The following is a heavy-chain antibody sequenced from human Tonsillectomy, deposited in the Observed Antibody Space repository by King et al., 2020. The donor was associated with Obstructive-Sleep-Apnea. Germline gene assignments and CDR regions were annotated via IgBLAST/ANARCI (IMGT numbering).Heavy chain of an antibody. V-gene: IGHV4-34*01. CDR3: ARGAIARRITKVRSQFDP. J-gene: IGHJ5*02. D-gene: IGHD3-10*01. Sequence: VQLQQWGAGLLKPSETLSLTCTVHVASLGGYYWGWIRQPPGKGLEWIGEISHSGNTHYNPSLNSRVTLSVDTSKKEFSLNLTSVIAADTATYYCARGAIARRITKVRSQFDPWGQGILVTVSS. CDR2: ISHSGNT. CDR1: VASLGGYY.